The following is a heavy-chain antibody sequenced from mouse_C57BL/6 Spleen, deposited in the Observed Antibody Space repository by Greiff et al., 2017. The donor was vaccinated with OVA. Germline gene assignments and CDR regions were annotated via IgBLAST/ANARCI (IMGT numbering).Heavy chain of an antibody. Sequence: DVQLVESGGGLVKPGGSLKLSCAASGFTFSDYGMHWVRQAPEKGLEWVAYISSGSSTIYYADTVKGRFTISRDNAKNTLFLQMTSLRSEDTAMYYCAREGVADYAMDYWGQGTSVTVSS. CDR3: AREGVADYAMDY. D-gene: IGHD1-1*02. J-gene: IGHJ4*01. CDR2: ISSGSSTI. V-gene: IGHV5-17*01. CDR1: GFTFSDYG.